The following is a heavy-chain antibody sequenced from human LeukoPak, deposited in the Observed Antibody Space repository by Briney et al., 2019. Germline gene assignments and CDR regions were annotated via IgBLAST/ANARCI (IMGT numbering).Heavy chain of an antibody. CDR3: ARAPITSPFYFDY. CDR2: INQDGSEK. J-gene: IGHJ4*02. Sequence: GSLRLSCAASGFTFSSYWMTWVRQAPGKGLEWVANINQDGSEKNYVDSVKGRFTISRDNAKNSLYLQMNSLRAEDTAFYYCARAPITSPFYFDYWGQGTLVTVSS. V-gene: IGHV3-7*03. D-gene: IGHD2-2*01. CDR1: GFTFSSYW.